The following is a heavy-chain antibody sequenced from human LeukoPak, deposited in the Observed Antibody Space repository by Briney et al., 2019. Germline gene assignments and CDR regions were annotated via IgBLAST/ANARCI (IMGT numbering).Heavy chain of an antibody. D-gene: IGHD3-3*01. Sequence: SETLSLTCTVSGGSISSGGYYWSWIRQHPGKGLEWIGYIYYSGSTYYNPSLKSRVTISVDTSKNQFSLKLGSVTAADTAVYYCARFRYYDFWSGPHYFDYWGQGTLVTVSS. V-gene: IGHV4-31*03. J-gene: IGHJ4*02. CDR2: IYYSGST. CDR1: GGSISSGGYY. CDR3: ARFRYYDFWSGPHYFDY.